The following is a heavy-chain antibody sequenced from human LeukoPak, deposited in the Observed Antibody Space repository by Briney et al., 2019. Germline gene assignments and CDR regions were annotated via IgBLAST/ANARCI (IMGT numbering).Heavy chain of an antibody. CDR1: GLTHCQHW. CDR3: ARDPGGNYWGAFDL. J-gene: IGHJ3*01. CDR2: IKQDRSQK. Sequence: PGGSLRLLCAVSGLTHCQHWVPGAPKAPGKGLECVAKIKQDRSQKHYVDCVKGRFTIYRDNANNVLDLEMNSLRAEDKALYYCARDPGGNYWGAFDLWGQGTMVSVSS. D-gene: IGHD1-26*01. V-gene: IGHV3-7*01.